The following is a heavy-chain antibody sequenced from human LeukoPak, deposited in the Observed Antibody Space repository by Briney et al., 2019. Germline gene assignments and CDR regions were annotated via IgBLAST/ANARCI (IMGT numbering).Heavy chain of an antibody. CDR1: GGSISSYY. D-gene: IGHD3-10*01. CDR2: IYTSGST. J-gene: IGHJ6*02. CDR3: ARERMVRGVIITAYYYYGMDV. Sequence: SETLSLTCTVSGGSISSYYWSWIRQPAGKGLEWIGRIYTSGSTNYNPSLKSRVTMSVDTSENQFSLKLSSVTAADTAVYYCARERMVRGVIITAYYYYGMDVWGQGTTVTVSS. V-gene: IGHV4-4*07.